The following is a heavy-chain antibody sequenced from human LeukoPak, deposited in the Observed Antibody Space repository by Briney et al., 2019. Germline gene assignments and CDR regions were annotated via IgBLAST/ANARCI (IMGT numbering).Heavy chain of an antibody. CDR2: ISYDGSNK. D-gene: IGHD2-2*01. V-gene: IGHV3-30-3*01. Sequence: GGSLRLSCAASGFTFSSYAMHWVRQAPGKGLEWVAVISYDGSNKYYADSVKGRFTISRDNSKNTLYLQMNSLRAEDTAVYYCAKDYQYQLPSSYYYMDVWGKGTTVTVSS. CDR1: GFTFSSYA. J-gene: IGHJ6*03. CDR3: AKDYQYQLPSSYYYMDV.